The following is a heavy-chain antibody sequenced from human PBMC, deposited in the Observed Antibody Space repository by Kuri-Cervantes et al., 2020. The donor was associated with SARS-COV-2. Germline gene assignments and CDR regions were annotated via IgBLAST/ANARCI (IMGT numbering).Heavy chain of an antibody. J-gene: IGHJ4*02. V-gene: IGHV3-30-3*01. CDR1: GFTFISYA. Sequence: GESLKISCAASGFTFISYAMHWVRQAPGKGLEWVAVISYDGSNKYFAESVKGRFTISRDNSKNTLYLQMSSLRAEDTAMYYCARGKYYDFWSGYYGPIDYWGQGTLVTVSS. CDR2: ISYDGSNK. CDR3: ARGKYYDFWSGYYGPIDY. D-gene: IGHD3-3*01.